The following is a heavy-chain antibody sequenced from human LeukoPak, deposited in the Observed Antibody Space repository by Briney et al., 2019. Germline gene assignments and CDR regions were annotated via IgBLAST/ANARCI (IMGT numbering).Heavy chain of an antibody. CDR2: IYYSGST. D-gene: IGHD3/OR15-3a*01. Sequence: SETLSLTCTVSGGSISSGGYYWSWIRQHPGKGLEWIGYIYYSGSTYYNPSLKSRVTISVDTSKNQFSLKLSSVTAADTAVYYCARTSRGVLGGLYYFDYWGQGTLVTVSS. J-gene: IGHJ4*02. CDR3: ARTSRGVLGGLYYFDY. V-gene: IGHV4-31*03. CDR1: GGSISSGGYY.